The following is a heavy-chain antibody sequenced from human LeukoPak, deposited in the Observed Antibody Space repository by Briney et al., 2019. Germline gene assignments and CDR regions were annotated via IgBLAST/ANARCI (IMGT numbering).Heavy chain of an antibody. Sequence: GGSLKLSCAASGFTFSDSAMHWVRQASGKGREWIGRSRSEVYSYATADGASVKGRFTISIDDSKNTAYLQRNSLKTEDTAVYECTRLFYISGFPDPWGQGPLVTVSS. CDR3: TRLFYISGFPDP. V-gene: IGHV3-73*01. D-gene: IGHD6-19*01. J-gene: IGHJ5*02. CDR2: SRSEVYSYAT. CDR1: GFTFSDSA.